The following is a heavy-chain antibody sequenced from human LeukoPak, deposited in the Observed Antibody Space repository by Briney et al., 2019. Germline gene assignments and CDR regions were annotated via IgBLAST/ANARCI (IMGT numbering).Heavy chain of an antibody. V-gene: IGHV3-23*01. CDR3: AKKWELLFSDN. Sequence: TGGSLRLSCAASGFTFSSYAMSWVRQAPGKGLEWVSAISGSGGSTYYADSVKSRFTISRDNSKNKVYPQMNSLRAEDTAVYYCAKKWELLFSDNWGQGTLVTVSS. D-gene: IGHD1-26*01. CDR2: ISGSGGST. J-gene: IGHJ4*02. CDR1: GFTFSSYA.